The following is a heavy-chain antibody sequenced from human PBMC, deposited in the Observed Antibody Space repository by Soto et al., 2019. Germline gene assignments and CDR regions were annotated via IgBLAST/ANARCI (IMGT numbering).Heavy chain of an antibody. CDR2: LGDSSATT. Sequence: EVQLLESGGGLVQPGGSLRLSCAASGFTFGSYVMSWVRQAPGKGLEWVSALGDSSATTYYADSVRGRFTISRDNSKTPLYLQMKSLRAEDTAVYYCAKGGDGYSYGIDYWGQGTLVTVSS. CDR3: AKGGDGYSYGIDY. J-gene: IGHJ4*02. V-gene: IGHV3-23*01. D-gene: IGHD5-18*01. CDR1: GFTFGSYV.